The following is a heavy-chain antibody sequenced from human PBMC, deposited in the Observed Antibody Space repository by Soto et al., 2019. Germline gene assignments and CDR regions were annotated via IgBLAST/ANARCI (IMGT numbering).Heavy chain of an antibody. V-gene: IGHV3-64*07. CDR1: GFSFINHH. Sequence: EVQLVESGGGLVQPGGSLRLSCAGSGFSFINHHMHWVCQAPGKGLEYVSGISASGSTIYYADSVKGRFTISRDNSKNTLFLQMGDLRNEDMAVYYCARVRKTYGDYDYWGQGTLVTVSS. D-gene: IGHD4-17*01. CDR3: ARVRKTYGDYDY. CDR2: ISASGSTI. J-gene: IGHJ4*02.